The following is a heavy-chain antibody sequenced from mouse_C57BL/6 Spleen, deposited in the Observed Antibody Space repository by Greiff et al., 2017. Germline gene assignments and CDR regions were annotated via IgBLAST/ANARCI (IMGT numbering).Heavy chain of an antibody. J-gene: IGHJ4*01. CDR3: ARSYEKDAMDY. CDR1: GYTFTDYY. V-gene: IGHV1-19*01. D-gene: IGHD2-3*01. CDR2: INPYNGGT. Sequence: EVQLQQSGPVLVKPGASVKMSCKASGYTFTDYYMNWVKQSHGKSLEWIGVINPYNGGTSYNQKFKGKATLTVDESSSTAYMELNSLTSEDSAVYYCARSYEKDAMDYWGQGTSVTVSS.